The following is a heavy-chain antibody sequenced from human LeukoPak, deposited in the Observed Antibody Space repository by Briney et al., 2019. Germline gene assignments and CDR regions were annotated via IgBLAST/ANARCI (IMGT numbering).Heavy chain of an antibody. V-gene: IGHV5-51*01. Sequence: NRGESLKISCKGSGYSFTNYWIGWARQMPGKGLEWMGIIYPGDSDTRYSPSFQGQVTFSADKSISTAYLQWSSLKASDTAMYYCARHGGSYYYDSGSRYFDYWGQGTMVTVSS. CDR2: IYPGDSDT. J-gene: IGHJ4*02. CDR1: GYSFTNYW. CDR3: ARHGGSYYYDSGSRYFDY. D-gene: IGHD3-10*01.